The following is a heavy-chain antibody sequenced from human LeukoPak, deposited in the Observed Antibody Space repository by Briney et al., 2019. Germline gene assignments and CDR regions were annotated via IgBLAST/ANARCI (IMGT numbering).Heavy chain of an antibody. Sequence: GGSLGLSCVGSEFTFSNYAMSWVRQAPGRGLEWVSSISGSGGGTYYADSVKGRFTISRDNSENTLYLQMNSLRAEDTALYYCAKDRPQYCSSVSCYVFDYWGQGTLVTVSS. J-gene: IGHJ4*02. CDR3: AKDRPQYCSSVSCYVFDY. D-gene: IGHD2-2*01. CDR2: ISGSGGGT. CDR1: EFTFSNYA. V-gene: IGHV3-23*01.